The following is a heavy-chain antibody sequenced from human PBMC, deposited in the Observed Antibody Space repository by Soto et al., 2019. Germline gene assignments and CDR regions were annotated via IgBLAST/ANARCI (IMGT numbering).Heavy chain of an antibody. Sequence: QVHLVQSGAEVKKPGASVKVSCKGSGYAFATDGITWVRQAPGQGLEWMGWISAHNGNTNYAQKLQGRVTVTRDTSTSTPYMELRSLRSDDPAVYYCARGRYWDYWGQGALVNVSS. V-gene: IGHV1-18*01. D-gene: IGHD2-8*02. J-gene: IGHJ4*02. CDR3: ARGRYWDY. CDR1: GYAFATDG. CDR2: ISAHNGNT.